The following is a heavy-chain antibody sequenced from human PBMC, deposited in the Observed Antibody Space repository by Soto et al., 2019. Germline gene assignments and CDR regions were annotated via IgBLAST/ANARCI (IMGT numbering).Heavy chain of an antibody. CDR3: AKTMVRGVRYYFDY. J-gene: IGHJ4*02. Sequence: EVQLVESGGGLVQPGGSLRLSCAASGFTFSSYWMSWVRQAPGKGLEWVANIKQDGSEKYYADSVKGRFTISRDNSKNTLYLQMNSLRAEDTAVYYCAKTMVRGVRYYFDYWGQGTLVTVSS. V-gene: IGHV3-7*01. CDR2: IKQDGSEK. CDR1: GFTFSSYW. D-gene: IGHD3-10*01.